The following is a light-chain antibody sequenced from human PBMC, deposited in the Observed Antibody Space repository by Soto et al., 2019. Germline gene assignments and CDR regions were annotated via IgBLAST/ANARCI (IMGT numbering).Light chain of an antibody. CDR3: QHYNSYPYS. V-gene: IGKV1-5*01. CDR2: DAS. CDR1: QSINTW. Sequence: DIQMTQSPPTLSASVGDRVTITCRASQSINTWLAWYQQKPGEAHKLLIYDASSLESGDPSKFSGGGSGTQCTHTYSSLPPDDFATFYCQHYNSYPYSFGQGTKLESK. J-gene: IGKJ2*03.